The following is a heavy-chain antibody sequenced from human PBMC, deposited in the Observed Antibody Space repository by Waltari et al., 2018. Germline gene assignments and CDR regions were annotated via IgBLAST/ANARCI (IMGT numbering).Heavy chain of an antibody. CDR3: ARAFGSSGYMDY. D-gene: IGHD3-22*01. CDR2: ISSSSSYI. Sequence: EVHLVESGGGLVKPGGSLRLSWAASGFTFSGYSMNWVRQAPGKGLEWVSSISSSSSYIYYADSVKGRFTISRDNAKNSLYLQMNSLRAEDTAVYYCARAFGSSGYMDYWGQGTLVTVSS. J-gene: IGHJ4*02. V-gene: IGHV3-21*01. CDR1: GFTFSGYS.